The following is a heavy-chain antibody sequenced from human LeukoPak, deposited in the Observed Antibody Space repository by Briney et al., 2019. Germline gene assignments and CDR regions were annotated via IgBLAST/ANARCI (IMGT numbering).Heavy chain of an antibody. D-gene: IGHD3-10*01. J-gene: IGHJ4*02. V-gene: IGHV3-48*01. CDR2: ISSSSSTI. Sequence: GGSLRLSCAASGFTFSSYSMNWVRQAPGKGLEWVSYISSSSSTIYYADSVKGRFTISRDNAKNSLYLQMNSLRAEDTAVYYCARDGITMVRGVIIRGFDYWGQGTLVTVSS. CDR3: ARDGITMVRGVIIRGFDY. CDR1: GFTFSSYS.